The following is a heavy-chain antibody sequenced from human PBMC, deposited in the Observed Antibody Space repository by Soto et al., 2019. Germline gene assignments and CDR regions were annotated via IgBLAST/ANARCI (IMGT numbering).Heavy chain of an antibody. CDR1: GYTFTGHY. J-gene: IGHJ6*02. CDR2: IGPGSGAT. Sequence: ASVKVSCKASGYTFTGHYIHWVRQAPEQGPEWMGEIGPGSGATRYAQKFQGRVTMTRDTSISTAYMELSRLRSDDTAVYYCARDPTRGYSYGYYPATYYYGMDVWGQGTTVTVSS. V-gene: IGHV1-2*02. CDR3: ARDPTRGYSYGYYPATYYYGMDV. D-gene: IGHD5-18*01.